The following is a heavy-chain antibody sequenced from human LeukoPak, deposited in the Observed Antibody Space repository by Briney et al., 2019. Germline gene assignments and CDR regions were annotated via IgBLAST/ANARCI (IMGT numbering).Heavy chain of an antibody. V-gene: IGHV4-4*01. Sequence: GSLRLSCAAPGFTFSSHWMSWVRQAPGKGLEWIGSVDHSGGTYYNPSLRSRVSISVDTSKNQFSLKLSSVTAADTAVYSCAGFTFFRGVITFDYWGQGTLVTVSS. D-gene: IGHD3-10*01. CDR2: VDHSGGT. CDR3: AGFTFFRGVITFDY. CDR1: GFTFSSHW. J-gene: IGHJ4*02.